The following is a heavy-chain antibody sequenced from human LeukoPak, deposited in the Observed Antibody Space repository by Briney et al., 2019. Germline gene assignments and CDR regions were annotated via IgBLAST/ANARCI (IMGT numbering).Heavy chain of an antibody. V-gene: IGHV3-23*01. CDR1: TVTFRSFA. CDR3: ARDQERGYSYGLFDY. Sequence: GGSLRLSCTASTVTFRSFAMSWVRQAPGKGLFWVSGIGGSGGSTFYADSVKGRFTISRDNSRNTLYLQMNSLRAEDTAVYYCARDQERGYSYGLFDYWGQGTLVTVSS. J-gene: IGHJ4*02. D-gene: IGHD5-18*01. CDR2: IGGSGGST.